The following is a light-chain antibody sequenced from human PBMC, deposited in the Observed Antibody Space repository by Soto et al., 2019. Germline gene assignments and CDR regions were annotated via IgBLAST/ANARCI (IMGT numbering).Light chain of an antibody. CDR3: QQAYSVPFT. CDR1: QDISSW. CDR2: AAS. J-gene: IGKJ2*01. V-gene: IGKV1-12*01. Sequence: DIQMTQSPSSVSASVGDRVTITCRASQDISSWLAWYQQKPGKAPNLLIYAASSLQSGVPSRFSGSGPGTDFTLTISSLQPEDFAGYYCQQAYSVPFTFGQGTQLAIK.